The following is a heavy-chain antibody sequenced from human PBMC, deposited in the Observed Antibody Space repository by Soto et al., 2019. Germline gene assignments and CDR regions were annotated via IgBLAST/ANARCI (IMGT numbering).Heavy chain of an antibody. Sequence: EVQLVESGGGLIQPGGSLRLSCAVSGFTVSNNYMSWVRQAPGKGLEGVSVIYSGGYTAYGDSVKGRFTISRDNSKNHPNLKMKTRGPQAPAVFFCATHPGGGGYWGQGTLVTVSS. CDR3: ATHPGGGGY. J-gene: IGHJ4*02. V-gene: IGHV3-53*01. CDR1: GFTVSNNY. D-gene: IGHD3-10*01. CDR2: IYSGGYT.